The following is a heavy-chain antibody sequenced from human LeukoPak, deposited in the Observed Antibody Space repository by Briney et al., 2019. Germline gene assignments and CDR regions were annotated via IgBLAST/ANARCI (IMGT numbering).Heavy chain of an antibody. CDR2: INHSGST. J-gene: IGHJ4*02. CDR1: GGSFSGYY. D-gene: IGHD5-18*01. V-gene: IGHV4-34*01. Sequence: KSSETLSLTCAVYGGSFSGYYWSWIRQPPGKGLEWIGEINHSGSTNYNPSLKSRVTISVDTSKSQFSLKLSSVTAADTAVYYCARRGGYSYGPIDYWGQGTLVTVSS. CDR3: ARRGGYSYGPIDY.